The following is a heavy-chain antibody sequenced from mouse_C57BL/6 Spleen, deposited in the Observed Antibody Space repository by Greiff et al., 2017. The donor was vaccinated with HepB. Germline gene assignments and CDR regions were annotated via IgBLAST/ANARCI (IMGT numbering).Heavy chain of an antibody. CDR2: INPYNGGT. V-gene: IGHV1-19*01. CDR1: GYTFTDYY. D-gene: IGHD3-3*01. CDR3: ARPRDYYAMDY. Sequence: VQLQQSGPVLVKPGASVKMSCKASGYTFTDYYMNWVKQSHGKSLEWIGVINPYNGGTSYNQKFKGKATLTVDKSSSTAYMELNSLTSEDSAVYYCARPRDYYAMDYWGQGTSVTVSS. J-gene: IGHJ4*01.